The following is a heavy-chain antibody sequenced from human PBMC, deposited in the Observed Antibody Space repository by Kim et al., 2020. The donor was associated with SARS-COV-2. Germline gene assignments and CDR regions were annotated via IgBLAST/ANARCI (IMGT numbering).Heavy chain of an antibody. D-gene: IGHD6-13*01. CDR3: ARVIMGSSSSPDY. CDR2: INHSGST. Sequence: SETLSLTCAVYGGSFSGYYWSWIRQPPGKGLEWIGEINHSGSTNYNPSLESRVTISVDTSKNQFSLKLSSVTAADTAVYYCARVIMGSSSSPDYWGQGTLVTVSS. J-gene: IGHJ4*02. CDR1: GGSFSGYY. V-gene: IGHV4-34*01.